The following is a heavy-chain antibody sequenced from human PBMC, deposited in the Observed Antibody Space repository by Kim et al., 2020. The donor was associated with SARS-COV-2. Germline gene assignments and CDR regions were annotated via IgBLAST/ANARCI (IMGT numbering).Heavy chain of an antibody. CDR3: AGPLDL. V-gene: IGHV3-48*03. J-gene: IGHJ2*01. Sequence: SGSGTTIYYADSVKGRFTISRDNAKNSLYLQMTSLRAEDTAVYYCAGPLDLWGRGTLVTVSS. CDR2: SGSGTTI.